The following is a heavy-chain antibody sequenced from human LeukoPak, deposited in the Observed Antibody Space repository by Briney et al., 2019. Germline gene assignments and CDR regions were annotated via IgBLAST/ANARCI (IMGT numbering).Heavy chain of an antibody. Sequence: PSETLSLTCTVSGGSISSYYWSWIRQPPGKGLEWXGYFYYSGSTNYNPSLKSRVTISVDTSKNQFSLKLSSVTAADTAVYYCARLSIVATHFDYWGQGTLVTVSS. J-gene: IGHJ4*02. CDR3: ARLSIVATHFDY. CDR1: GGSISSYY. V-gene: IGHV4-59*08. CDR2: FYYSGST. D-gene: IGHD5-12*01.